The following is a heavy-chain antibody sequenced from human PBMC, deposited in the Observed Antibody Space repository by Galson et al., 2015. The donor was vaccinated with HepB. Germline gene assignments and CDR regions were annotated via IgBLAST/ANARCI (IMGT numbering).Heavy chain of an antibody. CDR2: ISGSGGST. CDR1: GFTFSSYA. V-gene: IGHV3-23*01. D-gene: IGHD7-27*01. CDR3: AKDIYLGMFPRAGYSHL. Sequence: SLRLTCAASGFTFSSYAMSWVRQAPGKGLEWVSAISGSGGSTYYADSVKGRFTISSDNSKNTLYLQMNSLRAEDTAVYYCAKDIYLGMFPRAGYSHLCRHVALLTVAS. J-gene: IGHJ2*01.